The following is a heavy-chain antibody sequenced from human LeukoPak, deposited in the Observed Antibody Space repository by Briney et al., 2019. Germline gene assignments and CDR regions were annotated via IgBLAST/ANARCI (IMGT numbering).Heavy chain of an antibody. V-gene: IGHV3-7*01. CDR2: IKEDGSET. Sequence: GGSLRLSCAASGFTFRNSWMSWVRQAPGKGLEWVANIKEDGSETHYVGSLKGRFTISRDNAKNSLYLQMNNLRVEDTAVYYCARDPYSYDDNIFEFGAFDIWGQGTMVTVS. D-gene: IGHD3-16*01. CDR1: GFTFRNSW. J-gene: IGHJ3*02. CDR3: ARDPYSYDDNIFEFGAFDI.